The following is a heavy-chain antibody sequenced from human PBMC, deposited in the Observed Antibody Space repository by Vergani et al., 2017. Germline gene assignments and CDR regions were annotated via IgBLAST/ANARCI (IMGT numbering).Heavy chain of an antibody. CDR2: ISYDGSNK. D-gene: IGHD4-23*01. J-gene: IGHJ6*03. Sequence: QVHLVESGGGVVQPGRSLTLSCVASGFSFRGHGMHWVRQAPGKGLEWVAMISYDGSNKYYADSVKGRFTISRDNSKNTLYLQMNSLRAEDTAVYYCARDGKGYYYYDMDVWGKGTTVTVSS. CDR3: ARDGKGYYYYDMDV. CDR1: GFSFRGHG. V-gene: IGHV3-30*03.